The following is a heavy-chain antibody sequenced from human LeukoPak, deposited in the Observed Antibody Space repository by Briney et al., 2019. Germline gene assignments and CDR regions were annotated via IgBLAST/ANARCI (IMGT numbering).Heavy chain of an antibody. D-gene: IGHD4-17*01. V-gene: IGHV3-30-3*01. J-gene: IGHJ4*02. CDR2: ISYDGSNK. CDR3: ARDRGGTTVTSFDY. Sequence: GGSLRLSCAASGFTFSSYAMHWVRQAPGKGLEWVAVISYDGSNKYYADSVKGRFTISRDNSKNTLYLQMNSLRAEDTAVYYCARDRGGTTVTSFDYWDQGTLVTVSS. CDR1: GFTFSSYA.